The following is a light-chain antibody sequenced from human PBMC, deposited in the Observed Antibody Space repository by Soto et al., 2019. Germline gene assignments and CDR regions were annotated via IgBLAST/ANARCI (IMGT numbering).Light chain of an antibody. CDR3: QQYYDIPYT. Sequence: DFVMTQSPDSLAVSLGERATINCKSSQSVFYSSNDKNYLVWYQQKPGQPPKLLISWASTRESGVPDRFSGSGSGTDFTLTISSLQAEDVAVYYCQQYYDIPYTFGQGTKLENK. CDR1: QSVFYSSNDKNY. V-gene: IGKV4-1*01. J-gene: IGKJ2*01. CDR2: WAS.